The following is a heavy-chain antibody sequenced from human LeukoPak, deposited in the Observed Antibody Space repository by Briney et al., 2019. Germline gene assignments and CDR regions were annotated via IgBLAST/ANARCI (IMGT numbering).Heavy chain of an antibody. CDR1: GGTFSSYA. Sequence: SVKVSFKASGGTFSSYAISWVRQAPGQGLAWMGRIIPIFGTANYAQKFQGRVTITTDESTSTAYMELSSLRSEDTAVYYCARPLAGYCSGGSCNRLDYWGQGTLVTVSS. CDR2: IIPIFGTA. V-gene: IGHV1-69*05. CDR3: ARPLAGYCSGGSCNRLDY. D-gene: IGHD2-15*01. J-gene: IGHJ4*02.